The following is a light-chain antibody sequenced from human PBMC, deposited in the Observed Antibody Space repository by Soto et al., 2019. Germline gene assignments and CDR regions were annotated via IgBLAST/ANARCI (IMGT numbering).Light chain of an antibody. Sequence: QSALTQTASVSGSPGQSITMSCIGTSSDVGGYNFVSWYQQHPGKAPKLIVHEVANRLSGVSGRFSGSKSGNTAFLTISGLQAEDEAVYYCCSHSSSITWMFGGGTKLTVL. CDR1: SSDVGGYNF. V-gene: IGLV2-14*03. CDR2: EVA. CDR3: CSHSSSITWM. J-gene: IGLJ3*02.